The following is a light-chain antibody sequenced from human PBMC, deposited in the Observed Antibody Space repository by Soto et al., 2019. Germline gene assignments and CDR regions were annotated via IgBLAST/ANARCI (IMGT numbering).Light chain of an antibody. CDR1: QTTSSW. J-gene: IGKJ3*01. Sequence: GDRVTITCRASQTTSSWLAWYQQIPGKAPKLLIYDASNLESGVPSRFSGSGSGTDFTLTISSLQSEDFATYYCQQLNSYPPITFGPGTKVDIK. CDR2: DAS. V-gene: IGKV1-5*01. CDR3: QQLNSYPPIT.